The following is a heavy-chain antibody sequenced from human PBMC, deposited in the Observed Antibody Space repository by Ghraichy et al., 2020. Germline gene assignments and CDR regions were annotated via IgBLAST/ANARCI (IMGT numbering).Heavy chain of an antibody. CDR1: GFTFSIYS. CDR3: ASGDSYCSSSCYTPRDY. J-gene: IGHJ4*02. D-gene: IGHD2-2*01. CDR2: ISSSGTYM. V-gene: IGHV3-21*01. Sequence: GGSLRLSCAVSGFTFSIYSMSWVRQAPGKGLDWVSSISSSGTYMYSAASVKGRFTISRDNTQNSVYLQMNSLRAEDTAVYYCASGDSYCSSSCYTPRDYWGQGTLVTVSS.